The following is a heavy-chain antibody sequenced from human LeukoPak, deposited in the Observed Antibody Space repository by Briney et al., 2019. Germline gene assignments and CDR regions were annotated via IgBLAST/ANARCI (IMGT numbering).Heavy chain of an antibody. V-gene: IGHV3-23*01. CDR1: GFTFSSYG. Sequence: GGSLRLSCAASGFTFSSYGMSWVRQAPGKGLEWVSAISGSGGSTYYADSVKGRFTISRDNPKNTLYLQMNSLRAEDTAVYYCAKEEVLLWFGELFYFDYWGQGTLVTVSS. CDR3: AKEEVLLWFGELFYFDY. J-gene: IGHJ4*02. D-gene: IGHD3-10*01. CDR2: ISGSGGST.